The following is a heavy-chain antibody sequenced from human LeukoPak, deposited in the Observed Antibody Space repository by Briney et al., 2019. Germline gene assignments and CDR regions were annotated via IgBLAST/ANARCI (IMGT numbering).Heavy chain of an antibody. V-gene: IGHV3-30-3*01. CDR3: AREGCSSTSCPHYMDV. CDR1: GFTFSSYA. D-gene: IGHD2-2*01. J-gene: IGHJ6*03. Sequence: PGGSLRLSCAASGFTFSSYAMHWVRQAPGKGLEWVAVISYDGSNKYYADSVKGRFTISRDNSKNTLYLQMNSLRAEDTAVYYCAREGCSSTSCPHYMDVWGKGTTVTVSS. CDR2: ISYDGSNK.